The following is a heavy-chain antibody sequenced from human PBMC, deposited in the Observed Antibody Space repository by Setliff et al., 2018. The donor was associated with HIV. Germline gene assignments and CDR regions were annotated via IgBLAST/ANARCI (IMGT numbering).Heavy chain of an antibody. Sequence: PSETLSLTCGVYGGSFSYDYWSWIRQPPGEELEWIGEINHGGTTKYNPALKGRFAISIDASKNQFSLKLASVTAADTAVYYCARERRLHGIQPPYWYFDLWSRGTLVTVS. J-gene: IGHJ2*01. CDR3: ARERRLHGIQPPYWYFDL. CDR2: INHGGTT. V-gene: IGHV4-34*01. D-gene: IGHD1-1*01. CDR1: GGSFSYDY.